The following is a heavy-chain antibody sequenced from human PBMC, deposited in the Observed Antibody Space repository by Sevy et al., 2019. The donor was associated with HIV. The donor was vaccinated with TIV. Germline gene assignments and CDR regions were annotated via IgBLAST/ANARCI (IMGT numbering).Heavy chain of an antibody. D-gene: IGHD3-22*01. V-gene: IGHV4-30-4*02. CDR1: GGSISSGDYY. CDR3: ARAGSSGFDAFDI. J-gene: IGHJ3*02. CDR2: IYYSGST. Sequence: SETLSLTCTVSGGSISSGDYYWSWIRQPPGKGQEWIGYIYYSGSTYYNPSLKSRVTISVDTSKIQFSLKLSSVTAAYTAVYYCARAGSSGFDAFDIWGQGTMVTVSS.